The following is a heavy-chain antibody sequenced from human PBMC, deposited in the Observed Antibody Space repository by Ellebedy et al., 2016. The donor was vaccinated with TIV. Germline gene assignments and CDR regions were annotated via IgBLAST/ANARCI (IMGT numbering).Heavy chain of an antibody. CDR2: INQDGSEK. CDR1: GFKFSNFW. V-gene: IGHV3-7*01. J-gene: IGHJ4*02. D-gene: IGHD3-10*01. Sequence: GESLKISCAASGFKFSNFWMSWVRQVPGKGPEWVANINQDGSEKYYVDSVRGRFSISRDNAKNSLNLHINSLKAEDTAVYHCAGGRAVDYWGQGTLVTVSS. CDR3: AGGRAVDY.